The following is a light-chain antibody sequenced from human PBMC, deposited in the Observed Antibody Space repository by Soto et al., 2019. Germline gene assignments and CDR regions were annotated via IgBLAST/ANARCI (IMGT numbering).Light chain of an antibody. V-gene: IGKV3-11*01. CDR2: NAS. CDR1: QSVSTF. J-gene: IGKJ5*01. Sequence: EIVLTQSPATLYLSPGERAILSCRASQSVSTFLAWFQQKPGQPPRLLIYNASNRTTGIPARFSGSGSGTDFTLTISSLEPEDFAVYYCQQRGDWPPITFGQGTRLEIK. CDR3: QQRGDWPPIT.